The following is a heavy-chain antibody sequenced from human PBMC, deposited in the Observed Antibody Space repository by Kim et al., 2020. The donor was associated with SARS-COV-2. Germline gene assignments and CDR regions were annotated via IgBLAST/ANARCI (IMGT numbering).Heavy chain of an antibody. J-gene: IGHJ6*02. CDR1: GYTFTSYG. Sequence: ASVKVSCKASGYTFTSYGLTWVRQAPGQGLEWMGWIGIYNGNTDYAQKLQGRVTMTRDTSTSTAYMDLRSLTSDDTAVYYCAIGFYSSGSYFGGGGMDVWGQGTTVSVSS. CDR3: AIGFYSSGSYFGGGGMDV. CDR2: IGIYNGNT. V-gene: IGHV1-18*01. D-gene: IGHD3-10*01.